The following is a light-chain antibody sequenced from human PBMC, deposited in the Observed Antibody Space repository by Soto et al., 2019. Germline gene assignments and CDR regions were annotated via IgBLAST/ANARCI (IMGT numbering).Light chain of an antibody. CDR1: SSNIGAGYD. CDR2: DNS. V-gene: IGLV1-40*01. Sequence: QSVLTQPPLVSGAPGQRVTISCTGSSSNIGAGYDVHWYQQLPGTAPKLLIYDNSNRPSGVPDRFSGSKSGTSASLAITGLQAEDEADYYCQSYDSSLRGVFGGGTKLTVL. J-gene: IGLJ2*01. CDR3: QSYDSSLRGV.